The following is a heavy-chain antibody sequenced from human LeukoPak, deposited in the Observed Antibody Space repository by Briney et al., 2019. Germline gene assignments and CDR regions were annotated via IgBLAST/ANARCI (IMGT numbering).Heavy chain of an antibody. CDR1: GFTFSNYA. CDR2: IRTSGDNT. Sequence: GGSLRLSCAASGFTFSNYAMSWVRQAPGKGLEWVSTIRTSGDNTYYADSVKGRFTISRDNSKNTLYLQTNSLKTEDTAVYFCTRIIKGGALDYWGQGTLVTVSS. D-gene: IGHD3-10*01. CDR3: TRIIKGGALDY. J-gene: IGHJ4*02. V-gene: IGHV3-23*01.